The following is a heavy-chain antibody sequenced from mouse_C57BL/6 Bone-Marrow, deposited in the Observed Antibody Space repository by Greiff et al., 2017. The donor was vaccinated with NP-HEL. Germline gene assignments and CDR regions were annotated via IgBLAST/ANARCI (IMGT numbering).Heavy chain of an antibody. CDR1: GFTFSSYA. CDR3: ASFYGSSPYYFDY. J-gene: IGHJ2*01. D-gene: IGHD1-1*01. V-gene: IGHV5-4*03. Sequence: DVKLVESGGGLVKPGGSLKLSCAASGFTFSSYAMSWVRQTPEKRLEWVATISDGGSYTYYPDNVKGRFTISRDNAKNNLYLQMSHLKSEDTAMYYCASFYGSSPYYFDYWGQGTTLTVSS. CDR2: ISDGGSYT.